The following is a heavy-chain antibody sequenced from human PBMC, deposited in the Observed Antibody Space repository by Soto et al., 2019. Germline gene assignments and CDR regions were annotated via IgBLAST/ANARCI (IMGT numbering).Heavy chain of an antibody. CDR2: IYYRGNT. J-gene: IGHJ4*02. D-gene: IGHD3-9*01. CDR1: GDSINSDNYY. CDR3: ARLEGLATISYYFDY. Sequence: QLQLQESGPGLVKPSETLSLTCSVSGDSINSDNYYWGWIRQPPGKGLEWIGSIYYRGNTYYNPSLQAIFTLSLDKPKSPFSRKLNSVTAADSAVYFCARLEGLATISYYFDYWGQGTLVTVSS. V-gene: IGHV4-39*01.